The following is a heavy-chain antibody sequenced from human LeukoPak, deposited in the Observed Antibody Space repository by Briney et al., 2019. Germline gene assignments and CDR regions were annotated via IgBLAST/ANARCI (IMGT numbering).Heavy chain of an antibody. CDR1: GFTFSRYA. D-gene: IGHD4-11*01. CDR3: AKSNPPFDY. Sequence: GSLRLSCAASGFTFSRYAMSWVRQAPGKGLQWVSAISGGRGSTYYADSVKGRFTISRDNSKNTLYLQMHSLRAEDTAVYYCAKSNPPFDYWGQGTLVTVSS. V-gene: IGHV3-23*01. J-gene: IGHJ4*02. CDR2: ISGGRGST.